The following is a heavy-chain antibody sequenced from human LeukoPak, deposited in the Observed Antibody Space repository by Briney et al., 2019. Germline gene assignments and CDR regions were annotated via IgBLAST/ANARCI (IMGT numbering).Heavy chain of an antibody. Sequence: GGSLRLSCAASGFTFNIYAMSWVRQAPGKGLEWVSAISGSGGSTYYADSVKGRFTISRDNSKNTLYLQMNSLRAEDTAVYYCAKSEGIAVAGDNFDYWGQGTLVTVSS. CDR3: AKSEGIAVAGDNFDY. CDR1: GFTFNIYA. V-gene: IGHV3-23*01. D-gene: IGHD6-19*01. CDR2: ISGSGGST. J-gene: IGHJ4*02.